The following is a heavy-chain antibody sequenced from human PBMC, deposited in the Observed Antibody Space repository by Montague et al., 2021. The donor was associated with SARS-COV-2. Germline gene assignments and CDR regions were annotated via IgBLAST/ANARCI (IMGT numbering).Heavy chain of an antibody. Sequence: SETLSLTCTVSGDSISSSSYNWGWIRQPPGKGLEWIGSVYYSGRPYYNPSLKSRVTIYVDTSKNQLSLKLSSVTAADTAVYYCTRHVHMTWPEPSPGFDXWGQGTLVTVSS. J-gene: IGHJ4*02. V-gene: IGHV4-39*01. CDR3: TRHVHMTWPEPSPGFDX. D-gene: IGHD1-1*01. CDR1: GDSISSSSYN. CDR2: VYYSGRP.